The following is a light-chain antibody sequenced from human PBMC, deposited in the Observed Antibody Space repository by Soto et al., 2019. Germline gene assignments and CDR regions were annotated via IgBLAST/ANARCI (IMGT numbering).Light chain of an antibody. V-gene: IGLV1-51*01. CDR1: SSNIGGNS. CDR3: GSWDSSLSAYV. J-gene: IGLJ1*01. CDR2: DDN. Sequence: QSVLTQPPSVSAAPGQKVTISCSGSSSNIGGNSVSWSQQLPGTAPKLLIYDDNKRPSGIPDRFSGSKSGTSATLGITGFQTGDEADYYCGSWDSSLSAYVFGTGTKVPS.